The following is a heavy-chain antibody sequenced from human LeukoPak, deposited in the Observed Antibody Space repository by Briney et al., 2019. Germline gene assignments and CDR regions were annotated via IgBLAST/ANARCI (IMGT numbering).Heavy chain of an antibody. Sequence: GGSLRLSCAASGFSFTTYWMSWVRQAPGKGLEWVSGINWNGGSTGYADSVKGRFIISRDNAKDSLYLQMNSLRVEDTAVYYCLRGDRRDYWGQGTLVTVSS. V-gene: IGHV3-20*04. CDR3: LRGDRRDY. CDR1: GFSFTTYW. CDR2: INWNGGST. J-gene: IGHJ4*02.